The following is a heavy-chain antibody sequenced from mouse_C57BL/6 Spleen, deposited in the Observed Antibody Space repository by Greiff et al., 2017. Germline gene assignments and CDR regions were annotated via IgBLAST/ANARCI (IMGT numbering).Heavy chain of an antibody. J-gene: IGHJ1*03. CDR1: GYTFTSYW. CDR2: IHPNSGST. V-gene: IGHV1-64*01. Sequence: VQLQQPGAELVKPGASVKLSCKASGYTFTSYWMHWVKQRPGQGLEWIGMIHPNSGSTNYNEKFKSKATLTVDKSSSTAYMQLISLTSEDSAVYYCARRNYGSSYLYWYFDVWGTGTTVTVSS. D-gene: IGHD1-1*01. CDR3: ARRNYGSSYLYWYFDV.